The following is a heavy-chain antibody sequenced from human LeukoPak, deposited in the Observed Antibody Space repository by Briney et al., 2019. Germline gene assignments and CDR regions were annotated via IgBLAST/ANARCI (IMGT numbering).Heavy chain of an antibody. CDR2: IYYSGST. CDR3: ARDYYGSGFAFDI. J-gene: IGHJ3*02. V-gene: IGHV4-59*12. D-gene: IGHD3-10*01. CDR1: GGSISSYY. Sequence: SETLSLTCTVSGGSISSYYWSWIRQPPGKGLEWIGSIYYSGSTYYNPSLKSRVTISVDTSKNQFSLKLSSVTAADTAVYYCARDYYGSGFAFDIWGQGTMVTVSS.